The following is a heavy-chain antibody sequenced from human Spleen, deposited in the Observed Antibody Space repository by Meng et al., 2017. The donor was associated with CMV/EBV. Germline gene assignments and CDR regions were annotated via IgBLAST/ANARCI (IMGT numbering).Heavy chain of an antibody. CDR2: TYYKSKWYN. CDR1: VSSNSAA. D-gene: IGHD1-26*01. J-gene: IGHJ4*02. V-gene: IGHV6-1*01. Sequence: VSSNSAAWNWIRQSPSRGLEWLGRTYYKSKWYNDYAVSVQGRITINPDTSKNQFSLQLNSVTPEDTAVYYCARGVRRVGGTHVFDYWGQGTLVTVSS. CDR3: ARGVRRVGGTHVFDY.